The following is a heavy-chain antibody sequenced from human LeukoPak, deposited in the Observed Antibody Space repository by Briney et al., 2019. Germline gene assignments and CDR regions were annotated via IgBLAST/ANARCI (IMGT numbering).Heavy chain of an antibody. CDR3: AKVVPAGGYYFDY. V-gene: IGHV4-59*01. D-gene: IGHD2-2*01. CDR1: GGSISSYY. J-gene: IGHJ4*02. CDR2: IYYSGST. Sequence: SETPSLTCTVSGGSISSYYWSWIRQPPGKGLEWIGYIYYSGSTNYNPSLKSRVTISVDTSKNQFSLKLSSVTAADTAVYYCAKVVPAGGYYFDYWGQGTLVTVSS.